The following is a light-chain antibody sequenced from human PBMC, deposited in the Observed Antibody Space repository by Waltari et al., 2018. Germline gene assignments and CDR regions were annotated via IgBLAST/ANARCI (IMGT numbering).Light chain of an antibody. J-gene: IGLJ3*02. Sequence: SSELTQDPAVSVALGQTVSITCQGDSLRRYYASWYQQRPGQAPILILYGQDNRPPGIPDLFSGSTSGNTASLTITGAQAEDEADYYCLSRDTTSTRVFGGGTRLTV. CDR3: LSRDTTSTRV. V-gene: IGLV3-19*01. CDR2: GQD. CDR1: SLRRYY.